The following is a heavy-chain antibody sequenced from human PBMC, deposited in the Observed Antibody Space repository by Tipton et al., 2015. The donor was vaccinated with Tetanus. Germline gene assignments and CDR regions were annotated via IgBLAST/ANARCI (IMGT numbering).Heavy chain of an antibody. CDR1: GFTFSTSW. J-gene: IGHJ5*01. CDR2: IKSDGITT. CDR3: ARVAGFCGGACLDS. V-gene: IGHV3-74*01. D-gene: IGHD2-21*01. Sequence: GSLRLSCVASGFTFSTSWMHWVRQVPGKGLEWVSRIKSDGITTSYLDSVKGRFTISRDNSEDTLYLRMDSLRPEDTAVYYCARVAGFCGGACLDSWGLGAQVTVSS.